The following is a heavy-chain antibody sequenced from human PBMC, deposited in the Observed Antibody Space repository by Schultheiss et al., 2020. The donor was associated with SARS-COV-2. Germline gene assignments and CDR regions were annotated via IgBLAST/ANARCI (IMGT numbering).Heavy chain of an antibody. Sequence: SETLSLTCTVSGGSISSYYWSWIRQPPGKGLEWIGEINHSGSTYYNPSLKSRVTISVDTSKNQFSLKLSSVTAADTAVYYCARKVPMDSSSLSPVRYYYYMDVWGKGTTVTVSS. CDR1: GGSISSYY. CDR3: ARKVPMDSSSLSPVRYYYYMDV. V-gene: IGHV4-34*01. D-gene: IGHD6-13*01. CDR2: INHSGST. J-gene: IGHJ6*03.